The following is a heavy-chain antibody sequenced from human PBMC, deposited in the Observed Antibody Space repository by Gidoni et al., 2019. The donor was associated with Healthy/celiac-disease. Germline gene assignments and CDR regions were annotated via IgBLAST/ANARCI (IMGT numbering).Heavy chain of an antibody. CDR3: ARDLVNRWAISAIPRMDV. V-gene: IGHV3-21*01. CDR2: ISRSSSYI. Sequence: EVQLVESGGGLVKPGGSLRLSCAASGFTFSSCSMNWVRPAPGKGLEWVASISRSSSYIYYADSVKGRFTISRDNAKNSLYLQMNSLRAEDTAVYYCARDLVNRWAISAIPRMDVWGQGTTVTVSS. D-gene: IGHD3-3*01. J-gene: IGHJ6*02. CDR1: GFTFSSCS.